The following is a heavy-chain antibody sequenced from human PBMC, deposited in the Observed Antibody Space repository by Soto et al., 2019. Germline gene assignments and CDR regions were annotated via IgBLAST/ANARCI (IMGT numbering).Heavy chain of an antibody. V-gene: IGHV3-33*01. CDR2: IWYDGSNK. CDR1: GFTFSSYG. Sequence: GGSLRLSCAASGFTFSSYGMHWVRQAPGKGLEWVAVIWYDGSNKYYADSVKGRFTISRDNSKNTLYLQMNSLRAEDTAVYYCARVSGYKGMGAFDIWGQGTMVTVSS. CDR3: ARVSGYKGMGAFDI. J-gene: IGHJ3*02. D-gene: IGHD1-20*01.